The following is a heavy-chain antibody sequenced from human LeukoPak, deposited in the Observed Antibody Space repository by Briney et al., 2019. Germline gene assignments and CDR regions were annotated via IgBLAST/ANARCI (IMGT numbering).Heavy chain of an antibody. D-gene: IGHD3-16*01. V-gene: IGHV4-59*11. Sequence: SETLSLTCTVSGGSIGSHYWTWIRQTPGKGLEWIGYVYDIGSTEYNPSLESRVTISVDTSKNQFSLRLSSVTAADTAVYYCARGGVLKSVDYWGQGTLVAVSS. CDR2: VYDIGST. J-gene: IGHJ4*02. CDR1: GGSIGSHY. CDR3: ARGGVLKSVDY.